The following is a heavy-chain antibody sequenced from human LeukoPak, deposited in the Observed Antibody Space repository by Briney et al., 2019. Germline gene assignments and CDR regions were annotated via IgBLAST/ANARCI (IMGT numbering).Heavy chain of an antibody. CDR1: GGSVSSGSYY. J-gene: IGHJ3*02. CDR2: IYYSGST. Sequence: SETLSLTCTVSGGSVSSGSYYWSWIRRPPGKGLEWIGYIYYSGSTNYNPSLKSRVTISVDTSKNQFSLKLSSVTAADTAVYYCARIYGDYAGGAFDIWGQGTMVTVSS. CDR3: ARIYGDYAGGAFDI. D-gene: IGHD4-17*01. V-gene: IGHV4-61*01.